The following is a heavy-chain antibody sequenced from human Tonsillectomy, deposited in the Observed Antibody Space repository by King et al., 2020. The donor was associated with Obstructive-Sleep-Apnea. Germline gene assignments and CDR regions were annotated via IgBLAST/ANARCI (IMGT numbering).Heavy chain of an antibody. CDR3: AREGRGSSWEGNWFDP. Sequence: QLVQSGAEVKKPGASVKVSCKASGYTFTSYYMHWVRQAPGQGLEWMGIINPSGGSTSYAQKFQGRVTMTRDTSTSTVYMELSSLRSEDTAVYYCAREGRGSSWEGNWFDPWGQGTLVTVSS. J-gene: IGHJ5*02. CDR1: GYTFTSYY. D-gene: IGHD6-13*01. CDR2: INPSGGST. V-gene: IGHV1-46*01.